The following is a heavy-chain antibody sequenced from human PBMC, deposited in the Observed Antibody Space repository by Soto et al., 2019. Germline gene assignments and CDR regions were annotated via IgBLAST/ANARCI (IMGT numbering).Heavy chain of an antibody. CDR3: AKSGSSGWYGWFDP. V-gene: IGHV2-5*01. CDR1: GFSLRTSGVG. CDR2: IYWNDDK. Sequence: GPTLVNPTQPLTLTCLFSGFSLRTSGVGVGWIRQPPGKALEWLGFIYWNDDKRYSPSLKSRLTITKDTSKNQVVLTMTNMDPVDTATYYCAKSGSSGWYGWFDPWGQGTLVTVSS. D-gene: IGHD6-19*01. J-gene: IGHJ5*02.